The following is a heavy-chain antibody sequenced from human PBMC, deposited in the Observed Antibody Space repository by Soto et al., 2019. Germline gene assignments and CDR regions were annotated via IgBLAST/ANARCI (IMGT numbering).Heavy chain of an antibody. J-gene: IGHJ4*02. CDR2: ISDGGST. V-gene: IGHV4-59*01. CDR1: GGSIYTYY. CDR3: ARARFCTSTSCCHYFDF. Sequence: SETLSLTCNVSGGSIYTYYWNWIRQSPGKGLEWIGYISDGGSTNYNPSLKSRVTISVDTSKNHFSLKLSSVTPADTAVYYCARARFCTSTSCCHYFDFWGQGTLVTVSS. D-gene: IGHD2-2*01.